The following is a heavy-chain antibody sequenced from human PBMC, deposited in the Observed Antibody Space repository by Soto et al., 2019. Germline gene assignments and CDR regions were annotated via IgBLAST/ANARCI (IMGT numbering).Heavy chain of an antibody. Sequence: HVQLHQSGPRLVKPSQTLSPECSVIGGSVNTGDNYWSWVRQSPGRGLEWIGYIYHTGNTFYNPTLENRVTMSVDASKNQFSLTLTSVTAADTAVYFCAREPLDGMDVWGQGTNVTVSS. J-gene: IGHJ6*02. V-gene: IGHV4-30-4*01. CDR2: IYHTGNT. CDR3: AREPLDGMDV. CDR1: GGSVNTGDNY.